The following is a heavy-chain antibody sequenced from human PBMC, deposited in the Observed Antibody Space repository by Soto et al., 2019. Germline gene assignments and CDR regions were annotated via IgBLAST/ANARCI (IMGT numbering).Heavy chain of an antibody. CDR1: GYTFTSYG. Sequence: ASVKVSCKASGYTFTSYGISWVRQAPGQGLEWMGWISAYNGNTNYAQKLQGRVTMTTDTSTSTAYMELRSLRSDDTAVYYCARYLIRYEIMYSGYDSNFDYWGQGTLVTVSS. CDR3: ARYLIRYEIMYSGYDSNFDY. J-gene: IGHJ4*02. D-gene: IGHD5-12*01. V-gene: IGHV1-18*01. CDR2: ISAYNGNT.